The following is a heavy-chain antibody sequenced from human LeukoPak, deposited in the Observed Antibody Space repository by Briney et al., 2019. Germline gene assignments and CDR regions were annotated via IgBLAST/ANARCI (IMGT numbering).Heavy chain of an antibody. Sequence: GGSLRLSCAASGFTFDEYAIHWVRQAPGKGLEWVSLISGDGVRTFYRDSVKGRFTISRDNSKNSLYLQTNSLRTEDTALYYCAKDLTSVYDAFNIWGQGTMVTVSS. CDR2: ISGDGVRT. CDR3: AKDLTSVYDAFNI. V-gene: IGHV3-43*02. CDR1: GFTFDEYA. J-gene: IGHJ3*02.